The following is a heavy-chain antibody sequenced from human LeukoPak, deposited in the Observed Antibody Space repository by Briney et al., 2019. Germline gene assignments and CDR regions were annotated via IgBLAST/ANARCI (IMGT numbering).Heavy chain of an antibody. J-gene: IGHJ4*02. CDR3: ARASNSPFDY. Sequence: GGSLRLSCAASGFTFSSYEMSWVRQASGKGLEWVSHIYTDSTIYQADSVKGRFTISRDNARNSLYLQMSSLRAEDTAVYYCARASNSPFDYWGQGTLVTVSS. CDR1: GFTFSSYE. V-gene: IGHV3-48*03. D-gene: IGHD2-21*01. CDR2: IYTDSTI.